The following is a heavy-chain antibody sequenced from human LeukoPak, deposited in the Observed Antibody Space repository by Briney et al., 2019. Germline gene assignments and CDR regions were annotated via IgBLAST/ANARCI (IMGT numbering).Heavy chain of an antibody. CDR2: IYYSGST. J-gene: IGHJ6*02. D-gene: IGHD3-3*01. V-gene: IGHV4-30-4*01. CDR1: GGSISSGDYY. CDR3: ARGYYDFWSGYYTVGYYYYGMDV. Sequence: SETLSLTCTVSGGSISSGDYYWSWIRQPPGKGLEWLGYIYYSGSTYYNPSLKSRVTISVDTSKNQFSLKLSSVTAADTAVYYCARGYYDFWSGYYTVGYYYYGMDVWGQGTTVTVSS.